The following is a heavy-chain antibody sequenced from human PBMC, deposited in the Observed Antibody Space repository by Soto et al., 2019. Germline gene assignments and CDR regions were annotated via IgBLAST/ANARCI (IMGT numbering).Heavy chain of an antibody. V-gene: IGHV4-59*01. Sequence: QVQLQESGPGLVKSSETLSLTCRVSGGSISNYFWSWIRQPPGKGLEWIGYIFNSGSTIYSPSLKSRVTLTLDTSKNQFPLRLGSVTVADTAIYYCARGPETYYVYVWGKGTTVTVSS. CDR1: GGSISNYF. CDR3: ARGPETYYVYV. CDR2: IFNSGST. J-gene: IGHJ6*03.